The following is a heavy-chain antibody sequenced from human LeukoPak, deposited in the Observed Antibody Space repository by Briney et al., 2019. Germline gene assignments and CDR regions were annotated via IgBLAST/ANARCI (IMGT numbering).Heavy chain of an antibody. D-gene: IGHD2-21*01. CDR1: GFTFSSYA. V-gene: IGHV3-23*01. CDR2: ISGSGGST. CDR3: ARFHSYLPSATAYFDY. Sequence: PRGSLRLSCAASGFTFSSYAMSWVRQAPGKGLEWVSAISGSGGSTYYADSVKGRFTISRDNSKNTLYLQMNSLRAEDTAVYYCARFHSYLPSATAYFDYWGQGTLVTVSS. J-gene: IGHJ4*02.